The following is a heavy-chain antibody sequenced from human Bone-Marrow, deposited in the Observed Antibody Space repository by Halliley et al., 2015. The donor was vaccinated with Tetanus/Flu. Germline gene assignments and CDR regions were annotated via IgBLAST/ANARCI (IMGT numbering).Heavy chain of an antibody. V-gene: IGHV4-59*01. D-gene: IGHD3-10*01. CDR1: GDSISKYF. J-gene: IGHJ5*02. CDR3: ARISYGSGSHGWFDP. CDR2: IYYIGTT. Sequence: TLSLTCTVSGDSISKYFWSWIRQPPGKGLEWIGYIYYIGTTSYNPSLESRVTISADTSKNQFSLKLTSVTAADRAMYYCARISYGSGSHGWFDPWGQGTLVTVSS.